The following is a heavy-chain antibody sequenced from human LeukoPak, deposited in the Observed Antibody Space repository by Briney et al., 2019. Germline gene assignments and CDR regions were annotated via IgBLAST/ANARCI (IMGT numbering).Heavy chain of an antibody. CDR3: ARMPLRLGQLVYSRIYFDY. D-gene: IGHD6-6*01. J-gene: IGHJ4*02. CDR2: ISAYNGNT. V-gene: IGHV1-18*01. Sequence: ASVKVSCKASGYTFTSYGISWVRQAPGQGLEWMGWISAYNGNTNYAQKLQGRVTMTTDTSTSTAYMELRSLRSDDTAVYYCARMPLRLGQLVYSRIYFDYWGQGTLVTVSS. CDR1: GYTFTSYG.